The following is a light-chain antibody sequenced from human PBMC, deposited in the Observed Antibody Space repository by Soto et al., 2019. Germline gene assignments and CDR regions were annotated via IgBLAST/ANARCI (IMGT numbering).Light chain of an antibody. V-gene: IGLV1-51*01. J-gene: IGLJ1*01. CDR3: GSWDSSLSAYV. Sequence: QSVLTQPPSVSAAPGQKVTFSCSGSSPNIGSNPVSWYQQLPGTAPKLLIYDNNQRPSGIPDRFSGSKSGTSATLGITALQTGDEADYYCGSWDSSLSAYVFGTGTKVTVL. CDR1: SPNIGSNP. CDR2: DNN.